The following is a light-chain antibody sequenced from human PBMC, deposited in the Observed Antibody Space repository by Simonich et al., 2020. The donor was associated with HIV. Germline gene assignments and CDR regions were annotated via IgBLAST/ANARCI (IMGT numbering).Light chain of an antibody. V-gene: IGKV3-20*01. Sequence: EIVLTQSPATLSLSPGERATLSCRASPSVSSYLAWYQQKPGQAPRLLIYDASNRATGIPDRFSGSWSGTDFTLTISRLEPEDFAVYYCQQYGSSGFTFGPGTKVDIK. CDR3: QQYGSSGFT. J-gene: IGKJ3*01. CDR1: PSVSSY. CDR2: DAS.